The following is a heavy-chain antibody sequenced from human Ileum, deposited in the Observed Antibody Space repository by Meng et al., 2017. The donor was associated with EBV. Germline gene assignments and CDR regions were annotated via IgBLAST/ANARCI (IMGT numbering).Heavy chain of an antibody. Sequence: LKTSGPPRLNPTQTLTLTCSFSGFSLTSSGVGVGWIRQPPGKALEWLALIYWNDDKRYSPSLKSRLTVTRDTSKNQVVLTLTNVDPVDTATYYCARRPGSPSSRFDYWGQGTLVTVSS. CDR2: IYWNDDK. J-gene: IGHJ4*02. CDR1: GFSLTSSGVG. V-gene: IGHV2-5*01. D-gene: IGHD6-6*01. CDR3: ARRPGSPSSRFDY.